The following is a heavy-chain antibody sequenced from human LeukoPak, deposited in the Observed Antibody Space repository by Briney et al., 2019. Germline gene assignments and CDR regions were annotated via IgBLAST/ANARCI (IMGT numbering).Heavy chain of an antibody. V-gene: IGHV3-7*01. CDR3: AREHVLLWFGEVLYPDY. CDR2: IKQDGSEK. Sequence: GGSLRLSCAASGFTFSSYWMSWVRQAPGKGLEWVANIKQDGSEKYYVDSVKGRFTISRDNAKNSLYLQMNSLRAEDTAVYSCAREHVLLWFGEVLYPDYWGQGTLVTVSS. CDR1: GFTFSSYW. D-gene: IGHD3-10*01. J-gene: IGHJ4*02.